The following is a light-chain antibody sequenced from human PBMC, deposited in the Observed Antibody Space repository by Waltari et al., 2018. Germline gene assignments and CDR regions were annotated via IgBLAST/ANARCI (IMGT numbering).Light chain of an antibody. J-gene: IGLJ2*01. Sequence: QSALTQPPSASGSPGQSVTISCTGTRSDVGGYNYVSWYQQHPGKAPKLMIYEVSQRPSGVPDRFSGSKSGNTASLTVSGLQAEDEADYYCSSYAGNNNVVFGGGTKLTVL. V-gene: IGLV2-8*01. CDR1: RSDVGGYNY. CDR2: EVS. CDR3: SSYAGNNNVV.